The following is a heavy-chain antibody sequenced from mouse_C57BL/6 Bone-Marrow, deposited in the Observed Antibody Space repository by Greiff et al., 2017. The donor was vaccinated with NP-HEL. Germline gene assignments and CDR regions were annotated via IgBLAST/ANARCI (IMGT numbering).Heavy chain of an antibody. J-gene: IGHJ4*01. Sequence: DVQLVESGGGLVQPGGSMKLSCVASGFTFSNYWMNWVRQSPEKGLEWVAQIRLKSDNSASHYAESVKGRFTISRDDSKSSVYLQMNNLRTEDTGIAYCTGTAGVDRYAMDYWGQGTSVTVSS. D-gene: IGHD1-1*01. V-gene: IGHV6-3*01. CDR2: IRLKSDNSAS. CDR3: TGTAGVDRYAMDY. CDR1: GFTFSNYW.